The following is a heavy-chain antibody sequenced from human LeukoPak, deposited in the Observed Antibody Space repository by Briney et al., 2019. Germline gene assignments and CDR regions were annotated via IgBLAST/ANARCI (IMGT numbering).Heavy chain of an antibody. D-gene: IGHD5-12*01. CDR1: GFTFSSYA. CDR3: VKGIVATLSYFDY. Sequence: GGSLRLSCSASGFTFSSYAMQRVRQAPGKGLEYVSAISINGGSTYYADSVKGRFTISRDNSKNTLYLQMSSLRAEDTAVYYCVKGIVATLSYFDYWGQGTLVTVSS. J-gene: IGHJ4*02. V-gene: IGHV3-64D*06. CDR2: ISINGGST.